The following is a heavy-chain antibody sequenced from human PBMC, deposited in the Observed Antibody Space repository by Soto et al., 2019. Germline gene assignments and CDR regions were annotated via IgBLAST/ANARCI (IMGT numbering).Heavy chain of an antibody. Sequence: QVQLQESGPALVKPSQTLSLTCTVSGGSISSGDYYWSWVRQPPGKGLEWIGYIHYSVSTYYNPSLKSRVTISVDTSKNQFSRKLSSVTAADTAVYYCARQSVVVVAATHYYYYGIDVWGQGTTVTVSS. CDR2: IHYSVST. J-gene: IGHJ6*02. V-gene: IGHV4-30-4*01. CDR3: ARQSVVVVAATHYYYYGIDV. D-gene: IGHD2-15*01. CDR1: GGSISSGDYY.